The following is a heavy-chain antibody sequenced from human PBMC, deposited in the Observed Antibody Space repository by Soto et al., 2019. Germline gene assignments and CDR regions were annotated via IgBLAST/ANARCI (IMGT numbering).Heavy chain of an antibody. CDR3: AKRSSSPTFDY. J-gene: IGHJ4*02. CDR1: GFTFSSYA. CDR2: ISGSDDST. V-gene: IGHV3-23*01. Sequence: EVQLLESGGGLVQPGVCLRLSCAASGFTFSSYAMSWVRQAPGKGLEWVSVISGSDDSTYYADSVKGRFTISRDNSKNTLYLQMNSLRAEDTAVYYCAKRSSSPTFDYWGQATLVTVSS. D-gene: IGHD6-6*01.